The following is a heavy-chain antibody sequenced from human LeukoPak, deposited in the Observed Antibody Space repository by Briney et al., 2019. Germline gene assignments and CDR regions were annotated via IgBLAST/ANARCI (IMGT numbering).Heavy chain of an antibody. J-gene: IGHJ4*02. CDR3: ARDSSGYYRDLGFDY. Sequence: SETLSLTCAVYGGSFSGYYWSWIRQPPGKGLEWIGEINHSGSTNYNPSLKSRVTISVDTSKNQFSLKLSSVTAADTAVYYCARDSSGYYRDLGFDYWGQGTLVTVSS. CDR1: GGSFSGYY. V-gene: IGHV4-34*01. D-gene: IGHD3-22*01. CDR2: INHSGST.